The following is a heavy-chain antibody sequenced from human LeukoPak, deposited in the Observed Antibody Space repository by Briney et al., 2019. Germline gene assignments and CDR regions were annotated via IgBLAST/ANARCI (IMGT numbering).Heavy chain of an antibody. CDR1: GYTFTGYY. CDR2: MNPNSGNT. D-gene: IGHD6-13*01. Sequence: ASVKVSCKASGYTFTGYYMHWVRQAPGQGLEWMGWMNPNSGNTGYAQKFQGRVTITRNTSISTACMELSSLRSEDTAVYYCARGSSSWYYYYYYMDVWGKGTTVTVSS. V-gene: IGHV1-8*03. CDR3: ARGSSSWYYYYYYMDV. J-gene: IGHJ6*03.